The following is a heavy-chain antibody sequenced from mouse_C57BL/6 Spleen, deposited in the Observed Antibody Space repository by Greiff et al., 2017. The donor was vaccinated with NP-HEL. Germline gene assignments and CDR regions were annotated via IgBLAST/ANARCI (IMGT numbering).Heavy chain of an antibody. CDR3: ASGGILRPQAMDY. J-gene: IGHJ4*01. V-gene: IGHV1-55*01. CDR1: GYTFTSYW. CDR2: IYPGSGST. Sequence: VQLQQSGAELVKPGASVKMSCKASGYTFTSYWITWVKQRPGQGLEWIGDIYPGSGSTNYNEKFKSKATLTVDTSSSTAYMQLSSLTSEDSAVYYWASGGILRPQAMDYWGQGTSVTVSS. D-gene: IGHD1-2*01.